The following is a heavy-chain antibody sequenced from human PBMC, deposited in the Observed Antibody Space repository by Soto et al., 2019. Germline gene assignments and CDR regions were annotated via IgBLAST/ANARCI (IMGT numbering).Heavy chain of an antibody. J-gene: IGHJ5*02. D-gene: IGHD3-3*01. Sequence: RASVKVSCKASGFTLTSSAVQWVRQARGQRLEWIGWIVVGSGNTNYAQKFQERVTITRDMSTSTAYMELSSLRSEDTAVYYCAADRIFGVVQQPKNWFDPWGQGTLVTVSS. CDR2: IVVGSGNT. V-gene: IGHV1-58*01. CDR3: AADRIFGVVQQPKNWFDP. CDR1: GFTLTSSA.